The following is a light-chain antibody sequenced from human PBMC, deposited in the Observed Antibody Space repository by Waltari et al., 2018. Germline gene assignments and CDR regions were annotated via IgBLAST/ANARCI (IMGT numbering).Light chain of an antibody. CDR3: QALDSNTVV. J-gene: IGLJ2*01. Sequence: SYELTQPPSVSVSPGQTASITCSGDKLGGKYASWYQLRAGQSPVLVISQHNQRPSGSPERFSGSYPGNTATLTISGTQAMDEADYYCQALDSNTVVFGGGTKLSVL. CDR2: QHN. CDR1: KLGGKY. V-gene: IGLV3-1*01.